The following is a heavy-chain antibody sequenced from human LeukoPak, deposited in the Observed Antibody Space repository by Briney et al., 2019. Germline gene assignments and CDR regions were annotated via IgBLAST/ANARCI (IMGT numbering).Heavy chain of an antibody. D-gene: IGHD6-19*01. Sequence: AAVKVSCKASGYTFTSYGISWVRQAPGQGLEWMGWISAYNGNTNYAQKLQGRVTMTTDTSTSTAYMELRRLRSDDTAVYYCARYSSGWWEFDYWGQGTLVTVSS. V-gene: IGHV1-18*01. CDR3: ARYSSGWWEFDY. CDR2: ISAYNGNT. J-gene: IGHJ4*02. CDR1: GYTFTSYG.